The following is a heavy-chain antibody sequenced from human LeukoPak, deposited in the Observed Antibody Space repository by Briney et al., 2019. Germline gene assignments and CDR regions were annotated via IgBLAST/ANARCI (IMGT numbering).Heavy chain of an antibody. CDR2: ISWNSGSI. D-gene: IGHD6-6*01. Sequence: SGGSLRLSCAASGFTFDDYAMHWVRHAPGKGLEWVSGISWNSGSIGYADSVKGRFTISRDNAKNSLYLQMNSLRAEDTALYYCVKTASPYSSSWFDYWGQGTLVTVSS. CDR1: GFTFDDYA. J-gene: IGHJ4*02. V-gene: IGHV3-9*01. CDR3: VKTASPYSSSWFDY.